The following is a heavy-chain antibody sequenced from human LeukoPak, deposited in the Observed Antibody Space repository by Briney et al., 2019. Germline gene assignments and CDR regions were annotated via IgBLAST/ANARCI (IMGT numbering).Heavy chain of an antibody. Sequence: SETLSLTCTVSGGSISNYHWSWIRQPPGKGLEWIGYIYYSGSTNYNPSLKSRVTISVDTSKNQFSLKLSSVTAADTAVYYCARDRTGLDYWGQGTLVTVSS. CDR3: ARDRTGLDY. D-gene: IGHD1-1*01. J-gene: IGHJ4*02. V-gene: IGHV4-59*01. CDR2: IYYSGST. CDR1: GGSISNYH.